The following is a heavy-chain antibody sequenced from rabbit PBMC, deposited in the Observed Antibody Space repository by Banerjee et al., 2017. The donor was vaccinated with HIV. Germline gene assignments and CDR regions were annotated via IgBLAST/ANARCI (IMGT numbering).Heavy chain of an antibody. CDR1: GFDFSSNA. D-gene: IGHD1-1*01. Sequence: QEQLEESGGDLVKPEGSLTLTCTASGFDFSSNAMCWVRQAPGKGLEWIACISDGSTYYASWAKGRFTITRSTSLNTVTLQLNSLTAADTATYFCARAASGYYRDYGDLGYYYFNLWGQGTLVTVS. V-gene: IGHV1S47*01. CDR2: ISDGST. J-gene: IGHJ4*01. CDR3: ARAASGYYRDYGDLGYYYFNL.